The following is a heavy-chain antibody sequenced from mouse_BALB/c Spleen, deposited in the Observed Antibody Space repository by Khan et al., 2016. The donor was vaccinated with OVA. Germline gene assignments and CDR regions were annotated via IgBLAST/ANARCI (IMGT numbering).Heavy chain of an antibody. CDR1: GYIFTDFT. CDR3: TRGGGGDRFLY. CDR2: ISTYYGDA. V-gene: IGHV1S137*01. Sequence: QVQLKQSGAELVRPGVSVKISCKGSGYIFTDFTMHWVKQSHAMSLEWIGVISTYYGDADYNQKFKGKATMTVDKSSNTAYMDLARLTSEDSAIYYFTRGGGGDRFLYWGQGTLVTVSA. J-gene: IGHJ3*01.